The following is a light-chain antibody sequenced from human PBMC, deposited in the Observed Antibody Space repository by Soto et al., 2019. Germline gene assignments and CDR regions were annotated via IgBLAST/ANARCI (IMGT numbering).Light chain of an antibody. J-gene: IGKJ1*01. CDR2: DAS. Sequence: EIQMTQSPSTLSASVGDRVTITCRASQSISNWAAWYQQKPGKAPKFLIYDASTLQSGVPSRFSGSGSGTEFTLTITSLQPDDFATYYCQQYNSYSTFGQGTKVEIK. CDR1: QSISNW. CDR3: QQYNSYST. V-gene: IGKV1-5*01.